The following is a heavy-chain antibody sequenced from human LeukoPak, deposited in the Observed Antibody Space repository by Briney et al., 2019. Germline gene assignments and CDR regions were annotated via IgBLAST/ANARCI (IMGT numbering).Heavy chain of an antibody. V-gene: IGHV4-59*08. CDR1: GGSISSYY. CDR3: ARGDSGYVHY. J-gene: IGHJ4*02. D-gene: IGHD1-26*01. Sequence: SETLSLTCTVSGGSISSYYWSWIRQPPGKGLEWIGYIYYSGSTNYNPSLKSRVTISVDTSKNQFSLKLSSVTAADTAVHYCARGDSGYVHYWGQGTLVTVSS. CDR2: IYYSGST.